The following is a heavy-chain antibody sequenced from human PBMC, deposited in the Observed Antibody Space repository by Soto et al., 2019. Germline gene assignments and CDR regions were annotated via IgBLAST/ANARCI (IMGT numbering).Heavy chain of an antibody. J-gene: IGHJ4*02. CDR1: GGSFSGYY. CDR2: INHSGST. D-gene: IGHD2-8*02. Sequence: QVQLQQWGAGLLKPSETLSLTCAVYGGSFSGYYWTWIRQPPGTGLEWIGEINHSGSTNYNPSLKRRVPISVGTSKNQFSLKLTSVTAADTAVYYCARDKITGLFDYWGQGTLVTVSS. V-gene: IGHV4-34*01. CDR3: ARDKITGLFDY.